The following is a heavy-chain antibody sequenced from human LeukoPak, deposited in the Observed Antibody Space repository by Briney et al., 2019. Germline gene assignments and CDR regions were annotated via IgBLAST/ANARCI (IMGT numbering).Heavy chain of an antibody. CDR2: ISGSGGST. Sequence: PGGSLRLSCAASGFTFSSYAMSWVRQAPGKGLEWVSAISGSGGSTYYADSVKGRFTISRDNSKNTLYLQMNSLGAEDTAVYYCAKVPYYDFWSGYPNWFDPWGQGTLVTVSS. CDR3: AKVPYYDFWSGYPNWFDP. CDR1: GFTFSSYA. J-gene: IGHJ5*02. D-gene: IGHD3-3*01. V-gene: IGHV3-23*01.